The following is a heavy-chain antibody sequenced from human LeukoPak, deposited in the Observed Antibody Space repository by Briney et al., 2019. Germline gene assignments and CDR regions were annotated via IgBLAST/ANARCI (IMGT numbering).Heavy chain of an antibody. CDR2: ISSSSTHI. D-gene: IGHD6-6*01. V-gene: IGHV3-21*01. CDR1: GFTLSSYS. Sequence: GGSLRLSCAASGFTLSSYSMNWVRQAPGKGLEWVSYISSSSTHIYYADSVKGRFTISRDNARNSLYLQVNSLRAEDTAIYYCARSEHSSSSFDYWGQGTLVTVSS. J-gene: IGHJ4*02. CDR3: ARSEHSSSSFDY.